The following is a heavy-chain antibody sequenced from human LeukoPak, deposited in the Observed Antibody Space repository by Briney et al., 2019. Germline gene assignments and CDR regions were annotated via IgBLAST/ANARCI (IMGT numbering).Heavy chain of an antibody. Sequence: GTLSLTCAASGGTFSGSWMYCLVQEPPEGVLGFFGVNRVSGDTRYAQSLKGRFTISIDKSKNTLYLQLNCLRADDTAVYYCAREGRTAGAHLDYWGQGTLVTVSS. CDR2: VNRVSGDT. CDR1: GGTFSGSW. J-gene: IGHJ4*02. CDR3: AREGRTAGAHLDY. D-gene: IGHD1/OR15-1a*01. V-gene: IGHV3-74*01.